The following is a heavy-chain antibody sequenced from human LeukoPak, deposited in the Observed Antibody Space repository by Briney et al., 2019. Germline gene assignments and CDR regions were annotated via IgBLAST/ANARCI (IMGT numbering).Heavy chain of an antibody. CDR2: IYYSGST. CDR1: GGSISSGDYY. CDR3: ARDSVGATTRFDY. J-gene: IGHJ4*02. V-gene: IGHV4-30-4*08. D-gene: IGHD1-26*01. Sequence: SETLSLTCTVSGGSISSGDYYWSWIRQPPGKGLEWIGYIYYSGSTYYNPSLKSRVTISVDTSKNQFSLKLSSVTAADTAVYYCARDSVGATTRFDYWGRGTLVTVSS.